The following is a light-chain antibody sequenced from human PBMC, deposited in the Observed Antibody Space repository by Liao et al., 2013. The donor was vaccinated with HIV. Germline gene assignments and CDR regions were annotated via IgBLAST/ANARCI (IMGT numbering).Light chain of an antibody. CDR1: ALPKQY. Sequence: SYELTQPPSVSVSPGQTARITCSGDALPKQYAYWYQQKPGQSPVLVIYQDRKRPSGIPERFAGSNSGNTATLTISGTQAMDEADYYCQAWDSSTAEDVFGTGTKVTV. V-gene: IGLV3-1*01. CDR3: QAWDSSTAEDV. J-gene: IGLJ1*01. CDR2: QDR.